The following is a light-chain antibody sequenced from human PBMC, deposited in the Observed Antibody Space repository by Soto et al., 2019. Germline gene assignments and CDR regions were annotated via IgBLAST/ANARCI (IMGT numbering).Light chain of an antibody. V-gene: IGKV1-5*01. J-gene: IGKJ1*01. Sequence: DVQMTQSPSTLSASVGDRVTITFRASQSLGIWLAWHQQKPGKAPKLLIYDASTLKSGVPSRFSGSGSGTKFTLTISSLQPDDFATYYCQEYNSYSGTFGQGTKWISN. CDR3: QEYNSYSGT. CDR1: QSLGIW. CDR2: DAS.